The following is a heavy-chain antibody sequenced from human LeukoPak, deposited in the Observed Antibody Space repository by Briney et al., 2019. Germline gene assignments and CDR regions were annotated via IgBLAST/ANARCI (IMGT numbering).Heavy chain of an antibody. D-gene: IGHD2-2*01. V-gene: IGHV4-34*01. Sequence: SETLSLTCAVYGGSFSGYYWSWIRQPPGKGLEWIGKINHSGSTNYNPSLKSRVTISVDTSKNQFSLKLSSVTAADTAVYYCARGPVVPAAIYYYYYYMDVWGKGTTVTVSS. J-gene: IGHJ6*03. CDR2: INHSGST. CDR3: ARGPVVPAAIYYYYYYMDV. CDR1: GGSFSGYY.